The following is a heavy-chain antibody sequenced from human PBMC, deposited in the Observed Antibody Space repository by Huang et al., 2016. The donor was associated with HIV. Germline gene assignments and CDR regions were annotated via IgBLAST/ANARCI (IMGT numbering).Heavy chain of an antibody. CDR3: ARVNRGPFDP. CDR1: GGSLSSGGYS. J-gene: IGHJ5*02. D-gene: IGHD3-16*01. Sequence: QLQLLESGSGLVKSSETLSLTCAVSGGSLSSGGYSWSWIRQPPGKGLEWIGSISHGGNTDDNPALNSRVTISVDRSKNQVSLKLNSVTAADTAVYYCARVNRGPFDPWGRGTLVTVSS. V-gene: IGHV4-30-2*01. CDR2: ISHGGNT.